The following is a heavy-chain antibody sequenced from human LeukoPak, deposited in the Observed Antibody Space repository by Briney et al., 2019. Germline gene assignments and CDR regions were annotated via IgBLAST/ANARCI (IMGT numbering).Heavy chain of an antibody. CDR2: ISGSGGST. J-gene: IGHJ4*02. V-gene: IGHV3-23*01. D-gene: IGHD3-3*01. Sequence: GGSLRLSCAASGFTFSSYAMSWVRQAPGKGLEWVSAISGSGGSTYYADSVRGRFTISRDNSKNTLYLQMNSLRAEDTAVYYCAKDGLRFLEWLLYFDYWGQGTLVTVSS. CDR1: GFTFSSYA. CDR3: AKDGLRFLEWLLYFDY.